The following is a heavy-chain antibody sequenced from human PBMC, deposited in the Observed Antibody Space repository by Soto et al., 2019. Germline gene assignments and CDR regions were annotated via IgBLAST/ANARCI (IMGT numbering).Heavy chain of an antibody. D-gene: IGHD2-2*01. CDR2: IWYDGSNK. J-gene: IGHJ6*02. CDR1: GFTFSSYG. CDR3: ARDWCSSTSRYPTDYYYGMDV. V-gene: IGHV3-33*01. Sequence: GGSLRLSCAASGFTFSSYGMHWVRQAPGKGLEWVAVIWYDGSNKYYADSVKGRFTISRDNSKNTLYLQMNSLRAEDTAVYYCARDWCSSTSRYPTDYYYGMDVWGQGTTVTVSS.